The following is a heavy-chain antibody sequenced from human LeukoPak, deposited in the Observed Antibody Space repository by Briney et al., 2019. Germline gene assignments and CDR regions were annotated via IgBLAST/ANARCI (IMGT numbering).Heavy chain of an antibody. V-gene: IGHV4-34*01. J-gene: IGHJ6*02. CDR1: GATFSAYY. Sequence: PSETLSLTCGVYGATFSAYYWTWIRQPPGKGLEWIGEINHSGSTNYNPSLKSRVTISVDTSKNQFSLKLSSVTAADTAVYYCARAGIAAAKYYYYYYGMDVWGQGTTVTVSS. CDR3: ARAGIAAAKYYYYYYGMDV. CDR2: INHSGST. D-gene: IGHD6-25*01.